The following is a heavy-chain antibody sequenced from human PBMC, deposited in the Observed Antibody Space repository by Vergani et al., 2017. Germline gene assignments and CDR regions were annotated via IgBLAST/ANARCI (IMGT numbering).Heavy chain of an antibody. CDR2: IYYSGST. D-gene: IGHD3-16*02. CDR1: GGSISSSSYY. Sequence: QLQLQESGPGLVKPSETLSLTCTVSGGSISSSSYYWGWIRQPPGKGLEWIGSIYYSGSTYYNPSLKSRVTISVDTSKNQFSLKLSSVTAADTAVYYCARVARLGELSHFDCWGQGTLVTVSS. J-gene: IGHJ4*02. V-gene: IGHV4-39*01. CDR3: ARVARLGELSHFDC.